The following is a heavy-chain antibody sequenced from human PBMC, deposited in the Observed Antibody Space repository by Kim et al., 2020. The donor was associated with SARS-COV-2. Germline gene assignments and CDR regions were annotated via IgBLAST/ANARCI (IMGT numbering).Heavy chain of an antibody. CDR3: ARGGEILRYFDWLLLGGNYGMDV. CDR2: ISSSSSYI. CDR1: GFTFSSYS. J-gene: IGHJ6*02. Sequence: GGSLRLSCAASGFTFSSYSMNWVRQAPGKGLEWVSFISSSSSYIYYADSVKGRFTISRDNAKNSLYLQMNSLRAEDTAVYYCARGGEILRYFDWLLLGGNYGMDVWGQGTTVTVSS. D-gene: IGHD3-9*01. V-gene: IGHV3-21*01.